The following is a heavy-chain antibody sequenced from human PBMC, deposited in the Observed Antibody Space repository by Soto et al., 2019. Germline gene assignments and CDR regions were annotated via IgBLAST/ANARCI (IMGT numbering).Heavy chain of an antibody. CDR1: GGSISSYY. CDR2: IYYSGST. J-gene: IGHJ4*02. CDR3: ARGSTTEKVDS. Sequence: SETLSLTCTVSGGSISSYYWSWIRQPPGKGLEWIGYIYYSGSTNYNPSLKSRVTISVDTSKNQFSLKLSSVTAADTAMYYCARGSTTEKVDSWGQGILVTVSS. V-gene: IGHV4-59*08.